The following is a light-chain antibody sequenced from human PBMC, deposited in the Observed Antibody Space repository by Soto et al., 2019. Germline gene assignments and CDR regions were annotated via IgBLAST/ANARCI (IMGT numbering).Light chain of an antibody. Sequence: DIQMTQSPSTLSGSVGDRVTITCRSSQDIRNYLNWYQQKPGKAPRLLIYAASRLQSGVPARFSGSGAETDFTLTITSLQPEDFGIYYCQQSYATVRTFGGGTKVDIK. CDR3: QQSYATVRT. CDR1: QDIRNY. V-gene: IGKV1-39*01. J-gene: IGKJ4*01. CDR2: AAS.